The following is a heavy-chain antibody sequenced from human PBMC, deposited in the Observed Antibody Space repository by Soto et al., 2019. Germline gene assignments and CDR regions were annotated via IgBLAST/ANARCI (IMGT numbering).Heavy chain of an antibody. CDR2: INAGNGNT. V-gene: IGHV1-3*01. CDR1: GYTFTGYA. Sequence: ASVKVSCKASGYTFTGYAMHWVRQAPGQRLEWMGWINAGNGNTKYSQKFQGRVTITRDTSASTAYMELSSLRSEDTAVYYCARDNKLSSSWPQYYYYYGMDVWGQGTTVTVSS. CDR3: ARDNKLSSSWPQYYYYYGMDV. D-gene: IGHD6-13*01. J-gene: IGHJ6*02.